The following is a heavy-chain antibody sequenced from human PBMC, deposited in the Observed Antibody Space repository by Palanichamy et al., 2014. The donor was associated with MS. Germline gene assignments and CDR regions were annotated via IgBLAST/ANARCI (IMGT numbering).Heavy chain of an antibody. CDR2: IYSGGST. CDR1: GFTVSSNY. D-gene: IGHD3-22*01. V-gene: IGHV3-53*01. Sequence: EVQLVESGGGLIQPGGSLRLSCAASGFTVSSNYMSQVRQAPGKGLEWVSVIYSGGSTYYADSVKGRFTISRDNSKNTLYLQMNSLRAEDTAVYYCARTADSSDGDYYYYMDVWGKGTTVTVSS. J-gene: IGHJ6*03. CDR3: ARTADSSDGDYYYYMDV.